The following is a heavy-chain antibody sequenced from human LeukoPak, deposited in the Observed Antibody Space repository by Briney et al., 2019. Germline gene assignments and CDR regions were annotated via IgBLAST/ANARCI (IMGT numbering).Heavy chain of an antibody. CDR2: IYPGDSDT. CDR3: ARRQGCSSTSCPPDS. D-gene: IGHD2-2*01. V-gene: IGHV5-51*01. CDR1: GYSFTTYW. J-gene: IGHJ4*02. Sequence: GESLKTSWRGSGYSFTTYWIGWVRQMPGKGLKWMGIIYPGDSDTRYSPSFQGQVTMSADKSINTAYLQWSSLKASDTAMYYCARRQGCSSTSCPPDSWGQGTLVTVSS.